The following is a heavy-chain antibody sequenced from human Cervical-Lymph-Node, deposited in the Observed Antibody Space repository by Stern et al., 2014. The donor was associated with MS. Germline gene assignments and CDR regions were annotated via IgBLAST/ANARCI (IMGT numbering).Heavy chain of an antibody. D-gene: IGHD3-3*01. CDR3: ARMMGSGYRHYFDY. J-gene: IGHJ4*02. V-gene: IGHV2-70*04. CDR2: MYWNDKT. CDR1: GFSLVTSGVR. Sequence: ESGPALVKPTQTLTLTCTFSGFSLVTSGVRVSWIRQPPGKALEWLAPMYWNDKTFYNTSLMTRLTISKDTSKNQVVLTMTNVDPVDTATYYCARMMGSGYRHYFDYWGQGTPVTVS.